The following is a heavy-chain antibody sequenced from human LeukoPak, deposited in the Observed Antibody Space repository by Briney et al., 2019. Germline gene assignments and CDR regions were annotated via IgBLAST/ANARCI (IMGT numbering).Heavy chain of an antibody. CDR3: ATDPGETVPAAKGPRGDYCYGMDV. CDR1: GYTLTELS. Sequence: GASVKVSCKVSGYTLTELSMHWVRQAPGKGLEWMGGFDPEDGETIYAQKFQGRVTMTEDTSTDTAYMELNSLRSDDTAVYYCATDPGETVPAAKGPRGDYCYGMDVWGQGTTVTVS. CDR2: FDPEDGET. D-gene: IGHD2-2*01. J-gene: IGHJ6*02. V-gene: IGHV1-24*01.